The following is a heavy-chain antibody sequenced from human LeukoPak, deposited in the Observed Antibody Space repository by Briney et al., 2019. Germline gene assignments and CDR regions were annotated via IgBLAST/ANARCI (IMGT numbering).Heavy chain of an antibody. CDR3: ARDWDGGYNFDAIDI. CDR1: GGSLSSNGYF. D-gene: IGHD5-24*01. J-gene: IGHJ3*02. Sequence: SETLSLTCTASGGSLSSNGYFWGWIRQPPGQGLESIGTLHYSGDTHYNPSLKSRATTSVDRSKNQFSLKLSSVTSAATAVYYCARDWDGGYNFDAIDIWGQGTMVTVSS. V-gene: IGHV4-39*07. CDR2: LHYSGDT.